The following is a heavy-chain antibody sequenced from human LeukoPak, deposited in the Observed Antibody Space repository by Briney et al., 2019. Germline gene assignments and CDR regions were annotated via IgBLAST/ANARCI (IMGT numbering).Heavy chain of an antibody. CDR1: GGSFSGYY. Sequence: SETLSLTCGVSGGSFSGYYWSWIRQPPGKGLEWIGEIGDSGRTGYKSSLKSRVTILEDTSKNQFSLKLSSVTAADTAVYYCARHIKGGYKAFDYWGQGTLVTVSS. CDR2: IGDSGRT. J-gene: IGHJ4*02. V-gene: IGHV4-34*01. CDR3: ARHIKGGYKAFDY. D-gene: IGHD3-22*01.